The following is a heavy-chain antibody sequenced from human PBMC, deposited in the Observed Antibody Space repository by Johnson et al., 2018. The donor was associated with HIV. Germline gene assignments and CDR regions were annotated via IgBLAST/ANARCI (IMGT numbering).Heavy chain of an antibody. D-gene: IGHD2-21*01. CDR3: AKSVVVVLVGNNDDAFDM. J-gene: IGHJ3*02. CDR2: ISYDGSNK. Sequence: QVLLVESGGGVVQPGRSLRLSCAASGFTFSSYGMHWVRQAPGKGLEWVAVISYDGSNKYYADSVKGRFTISRDNSKNTLYLQMNNLTSEDTAVYYCAKSVVVVLVGNNDDAFDMWGQGTMVTVSS. CDR1: GFTFSSYG. V-gene: IGHV3-30*18.